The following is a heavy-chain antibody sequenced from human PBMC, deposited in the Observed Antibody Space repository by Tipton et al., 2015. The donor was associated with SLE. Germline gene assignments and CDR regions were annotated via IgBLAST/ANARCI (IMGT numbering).Heavy chain of an antibody. D-gene: IGHD2-21*01. V-gene: IGHV4-38-2*01. CDR2: IYHSGST. CDR3: ASLAYCGGDCLSDAFDI. CDR1: GYSISSGYY. J-gene: IGHJ3*02. Sequence: TLSLTCAVSGYSISSGYYWGWIRHPPGQGLEWFGSIYHSGSTYYNPSLKSRVTISVDTSKNQFSLKLSSVTAADTAVYYCASLAYCGGDCLSDAFDIWGQGTMVTVSS.